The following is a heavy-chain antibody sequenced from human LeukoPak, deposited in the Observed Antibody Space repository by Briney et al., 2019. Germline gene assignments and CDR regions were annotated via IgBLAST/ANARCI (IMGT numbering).Heavy chain of an antibody. CDR2: IIPIFGTA. V-gene: IGHV1-69*13. CDR1: GYTFTSSA. CDR3: ARNYYDSSGYYGGGFDY. D-gene: IGHD3-22*01. Sequence: SVKVSCKASGYTFTSSAMNWVRQAPGQGLEWMGGIIPIFGTANYAQKFQGRVTITADESTSTAYMELSSLRSEDTAVYYCARNYYDSSGYYGGGFDYWGQGTLVTVSS. J-gene: IGHJ4*02.